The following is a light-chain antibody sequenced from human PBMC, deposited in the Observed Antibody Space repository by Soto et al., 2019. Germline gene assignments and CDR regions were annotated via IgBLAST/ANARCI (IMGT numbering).Light chain of an antibody. J-gene: IGKJ4*01. CDR1: QSISRY. V-gene: IGKV1-5*03. Sequence: DLQMTQSPSTLSASVGDRVTITCRASQSISRYLAWYQQKPGKAPNLLIYKASSLERGAPSRFSGSGSGTEFTLTISSLQPDDFATYYCQQYNSYPLTFGGGTKVEIK. CDR3: QQYNSYPLT. CDR2: KAS.